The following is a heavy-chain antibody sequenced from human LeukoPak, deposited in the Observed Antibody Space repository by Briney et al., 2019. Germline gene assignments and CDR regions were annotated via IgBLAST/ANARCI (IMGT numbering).Heavy chain of an antibody. Sequence: SETLSLTCTVSGGSISSYYWSWIRQPPGKGLEWIGYIYYSGSTNYNPSLKSRVTISVDTSKNQFSLKLSSVTAADTAVYYCARSSRYFDWTLLGYWGQGTLVTVSS. CDR2: IYYSGST. CDR1: GGSISSYY. V-gene: IGHV4-59*01. D-gene: IGHD3-9*01. J-gene: IGHJ4*02. CDR3: ARSSRYFDWTLLGY.